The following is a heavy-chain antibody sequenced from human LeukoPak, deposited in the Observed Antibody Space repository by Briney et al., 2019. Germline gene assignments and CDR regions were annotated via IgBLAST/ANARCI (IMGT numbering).Heavy chain of an antibody. CDR1: GFTFSTYW. V-gene: IGHV3-74*01. J-gene: IGHJ4*02. CDR2: ISGDGSDT. CDR3: ARVRTDSSGYYYEGFDY. D-gene: IGHD3-22*01. Sequence: GGSLRLSCAASGFTFSTYWLHWVRQAPGKGMLWVSLISGDGSDTDYADSMKGRFTVSRDNAKNTLYLEMNSLRAEDTGVYYCARVRTDSSGYYYEGFDYWGQGTLVTVSS.